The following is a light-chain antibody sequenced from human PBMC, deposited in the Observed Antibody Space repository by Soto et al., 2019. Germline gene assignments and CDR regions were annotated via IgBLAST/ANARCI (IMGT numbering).Light chain of an antibody. CDR1: SGSVSVSNY. J-gene: IGLJ2*01. CDR2: STN. CDR3: VLYMRSGLRV. Sequence: QAVVTQEPSFSVSPGATVTLTCGLSSGSVSVSNYPSWYQQTPGQAPRMLMYSTNTRSSGVPDRFSGSILGNKAALTITGAQADDEPDYYCVLYMRSGLRVFGGGTKLTVL. V-gene: IGLV8-61*01.